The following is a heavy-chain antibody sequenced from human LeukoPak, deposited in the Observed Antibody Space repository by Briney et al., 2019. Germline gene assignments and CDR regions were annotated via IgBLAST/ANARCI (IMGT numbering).Heavy chain of an antibody. CDR1: GFTFSSYY. J-gene: IGHJ4*02. V-gene: IGHV3-21*01. CDR2: ISGSASDT. Sequence: PGGSLRLSCAASGFTFSSYYMNWVREAPGGGLEWVSSISGSASDTYHADSVKGRFTISRDNAKNSLYLQMNSLRAEATAVYYCTRVSYADGGYFDYWGQGTLVTVSS. CDR3: TRVSYADGGYFDY. D-gene: IGHD3-16*01.